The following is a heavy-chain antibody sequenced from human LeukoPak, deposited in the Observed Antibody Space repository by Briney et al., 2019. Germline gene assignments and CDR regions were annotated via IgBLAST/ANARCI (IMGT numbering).Heavy chain of an antibody. CDR2: IYYSGST. V-gene: IGHV4-59*01. D-gene: IGHD3-3*01. J-gene: IGHJ6*03. Sequence: PSETLSLTCTVSGGSISSYYWSRIRQPPGKGLEWIGYIYYSGSTNYNPSLKSRVTISVDTSKNQFSLKLSSVTAADTAVYYCARVVTIFGVGRYYYYYYMDVWGKGTTVTVSS. CDR3: ARVVTIFGVGRYYYYYYMDV. CDR1: GGSISSYY.